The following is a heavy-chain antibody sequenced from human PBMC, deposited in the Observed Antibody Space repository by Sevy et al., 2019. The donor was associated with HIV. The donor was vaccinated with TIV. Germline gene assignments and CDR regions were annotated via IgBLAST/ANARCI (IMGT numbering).Heavy chain of an antibody. CDR3: ASPQLGIVDAFDI. CDR1: GYTLTSYY. V-gene: IGHV1-2*02. D-gene: IGHD7-27*01. J-gene: IGHJ3*02. CDR2: INLNSGGT. Sequence: ASVKVSCKASGYTLTSYYMHWVRQAPGQGLEWMGWINLNSGGTNYAQMFQGRVTMTRDTSISAAYMELSRLSSDNTAVYYCASPQLGIVDAFDIWGQGSMVTVSS.